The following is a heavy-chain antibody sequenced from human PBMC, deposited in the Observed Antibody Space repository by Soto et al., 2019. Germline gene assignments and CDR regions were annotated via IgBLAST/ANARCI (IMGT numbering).Heavy chain of an antibody. J-gene: IGHJ6*02. CDR1: GYTFTSYG. D-gene: IGHD2-2*01. Sequence: ASVKVSCKASGYTFTSYGISWVRQAPGQGLEWMGWISAHNGNTNYAQKLQGRVTMTTDTSTSTAYMELRSLRSDDTAVYYCVASSTSHYYGMDVWGQGTTVTVSS. CDR3: VASSTSHYYGMDV. V-gene: IGHV1-18*01. CDR2: ISAHNGNT.